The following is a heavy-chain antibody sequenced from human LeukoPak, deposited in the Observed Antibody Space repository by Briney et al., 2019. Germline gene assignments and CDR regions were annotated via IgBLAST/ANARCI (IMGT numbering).Heavy chain of an antibody. CDR3: ASFPRDYYDSSGYYANAAFDT. J-gene: IGHJ3*02. CDR1: GGSISSSSYY. Sequence: PSETLSFTCTVSGGSISSSSYYWGWIRQPPGKGLEWIGSIYYSGSTYYNPSLKSRVTISVDTSKNQFSLKLSSVTAADTAVYYCASFPRDYYDSSGYYANAAFDTWGQGTMVTVSS. V-gene: IGHV4-39*07. CDR2: IYYSGST. D-gene: IGHD3-22*01.